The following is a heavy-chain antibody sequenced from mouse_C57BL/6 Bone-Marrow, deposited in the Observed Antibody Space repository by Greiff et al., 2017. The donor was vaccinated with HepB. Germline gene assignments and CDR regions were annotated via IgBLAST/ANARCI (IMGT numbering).Heavy chain of an antibody. CDR3: ARGGSRLYFDV. J-gene: IGHJ1*03. CDR1: GYSITSGYY. Sequence: EVQLVESGPGLVKPSQSLSLTCSVTGYSITSGYYWNWIRQFPGNKLEWMGYISYDGSNNYNPSLKNRISITRDTSKNQFFLKLNSVTTEDTATYYCARGGSRLYFDVWGTGTTVTVSS. CDR2: ISYDGSN. V-gene: IGHV3-6*01.